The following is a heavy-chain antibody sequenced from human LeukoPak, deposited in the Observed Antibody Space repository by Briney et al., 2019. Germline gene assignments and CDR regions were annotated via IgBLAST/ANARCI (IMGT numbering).Heavy chain of an antibody. D-gene: IGHD2-15*01. CDR1: GFIFSTYG. CDR2: IGGSGEST. Sequence: GGSLRLSCAASGFIFSTYGMTWVRQAPGKGLEWVAGIGGSGESTFYPDSVQGRFTISRDNSKKTLYLQVNSLRAEDSAVYYCAKSSLGHHPSYSTMDVWGQGTTVTVSS. CDR3: AKSSLGHHPSYSTMDV. J-gene: IGHJ6*02. V-gene: IGHV3-23*01.